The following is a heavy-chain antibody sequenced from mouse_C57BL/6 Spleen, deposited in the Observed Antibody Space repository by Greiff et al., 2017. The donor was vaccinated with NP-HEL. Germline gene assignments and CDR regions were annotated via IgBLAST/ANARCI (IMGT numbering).Heavy chain of an antibody. J-gene: IGHJ4*01. V-gene: IGHV1-22*01. CDR1: GYTFTDYN. Sequence: EVKVVESGPELVKPGASVKMSCKASGYTFTDYNMHWVKQSHGKSLEWIGYINPNNGGTSYNQKFKGKATLTVNKSSSTAYMELRSLTSEDSAVYYCARKRDGYYVGAMDYWGQGTSVTVSS. CDR3: ARKRDGYYVGAMDY. D-gene: IGHD2-3*01. CDR2: INPNNGGT.